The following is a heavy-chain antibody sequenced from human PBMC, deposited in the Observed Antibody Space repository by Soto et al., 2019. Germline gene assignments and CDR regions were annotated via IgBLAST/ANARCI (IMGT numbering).Heavy chain of an antibody. V-gene: IGHV3-30-3*01. J-gene: IGHJ6*02. Sequence: LRLSCAASGFTFSYYPMHWVRQAPGKGLEWVAVVSYDGNIEYYADSVKGRFSISRDNSKNTLNLQMDNLRVEDTAVYFCSRQYCSDSTCYYYNGMDVWGQGTTVTVSS. D-gene: IGHD2-15*01. CDR1: GFTFSYYP. CDR2: VSYDGNIE. CDR3: SRQYCSDSTCYYYNGMDV.